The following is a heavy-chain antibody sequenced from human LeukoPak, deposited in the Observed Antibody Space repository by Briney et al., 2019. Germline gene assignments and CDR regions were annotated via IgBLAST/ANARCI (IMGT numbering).Heavy chain of an antibody. CDR1: GFTFSSYE. V-gene: IGHV3-48*03. CDR2: ISTSGGNI. D-gene: IGHD1-26*01. J-gene: IGHJ4*02. Sequence: GGSLRLSCAASGFTFSSYEMNWVRQAPGKGLEWVSYISTSGGNIYYADSVKGRFTTSRDNAKNSLYLQMNSLRAEDTAVYYCAKGLYSGSYDGFDSWGQGALVTVSS. CDR3: AKGLYSGSYDGFDS.